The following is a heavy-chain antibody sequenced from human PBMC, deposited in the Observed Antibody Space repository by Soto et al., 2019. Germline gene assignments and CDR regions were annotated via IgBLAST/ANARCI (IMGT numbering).Heavy chain of an antibody. CDR1: GGTFSSYA. CDR3: AKVPIFGVVSRSYGMDV. V-gene: IGHV1-69*13. J-gene: IGHJ6*02. CDR2: IIPIFGTA. Sequence: SVKVSCKASGGTFSSYAISWVRQAPGQGLERMGGIIPIFGTANYAQKFQGRVTITADESTSTAYMELSSLRAEDTAVYYCAKVPIFGVVSRSYGMDVWGQGTTVTVSS. D-gene: IGHD3-3*02.